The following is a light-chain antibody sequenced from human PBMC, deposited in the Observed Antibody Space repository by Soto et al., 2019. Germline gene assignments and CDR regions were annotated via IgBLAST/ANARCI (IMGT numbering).Light chain of an antibody. Sequence: QSVLTQPPSVSGAPGQRVTISCTGSSSNTGAGYDVHWYQQLPGTAPKLLMYGNSNRPSGVPDRFSGAKSGTSAALAITGLQAEDEADYYCQSYDSSLSGSEVFGTGTKLTVL. CDR2: GNS. CDR3: QSYDSSLSGSEV. V-gene: IGLV1-40*01. CDR1: SSNTGAGYD. J-gene: IGLJ1*01.